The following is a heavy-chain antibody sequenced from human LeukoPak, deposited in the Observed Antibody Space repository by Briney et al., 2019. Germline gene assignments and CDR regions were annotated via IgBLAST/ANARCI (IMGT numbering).Heavy chain of an antibody. V-gene: IGHV3-11*01. Sequence: GGSLRLSCAASGFTFSDYYMSWIRQAPGKGLEWVTYISSSGSTIYYADSVKGRFTISRDNAKNSLYLQMNSLRAEDTAVYYCARVLYEYSSGWFYYFDYWGQGTLVTVSS. CDR2: ISSSGSTI. D-gene: IGHD6-19*01. J-gene: IGHJ4*02. CDR1: GFTFSDYY. CDR3: ARVLYEYSSGWFYYFDY.